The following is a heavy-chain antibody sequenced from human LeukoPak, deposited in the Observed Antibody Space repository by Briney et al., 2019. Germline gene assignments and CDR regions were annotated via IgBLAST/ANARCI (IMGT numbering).Heavy chain of an antibody. CDR2: TRNKAKSYTT. Sequence: GRSLRLSCAASGFTFSDHYMDWVRQAPGKGLEWVGRTRNKAKSYTTEYAASVKGRFTISRDGSKSSLYLQMKSLKTEDTAVYYCTRVTTLTDYYYDYWGQGTLATVSS. CDR3: TRVTTLTDYYYDY. CDR1: GFTFSDHY. V-gene: IGHV3-72*01. J-gene: IGHJ4*02. D-gene: IGHD4-17*01.